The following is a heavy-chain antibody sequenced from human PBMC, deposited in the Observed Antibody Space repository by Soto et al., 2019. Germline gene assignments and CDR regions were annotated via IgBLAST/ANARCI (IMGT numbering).Heavy chain of an antibody. Sequence: QVQLQQWGAGLLKPSETLSLTCAVYGGSFSGYYWSCIRQPPGKGLEWIGEINHSGSTNYNPSLKSRVTISVDTSKNQFSLKLSSVTAADTAVYYCARGGHIVGATVWGQGTLVTVSS. J-gene: IGHJ4*02. CDR3: ARGGHIVGATV. D-gene: IGHD1-26*01. V-gene: IGHV4-34*01. CDR1: GGSFSGYY. CDR2: INHSGST.